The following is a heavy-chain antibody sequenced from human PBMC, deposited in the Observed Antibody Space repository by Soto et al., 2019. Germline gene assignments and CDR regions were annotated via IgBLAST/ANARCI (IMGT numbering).Heavy chain of an antibody. D-gene: IGHD3-3*01. V-gene: IGHV1-24*01. J-gene: IGHJ4*02. CDR1: GYTLTELS. CDR2: FDPEDGET. CDR3: ATWREEWLFADAKQTSPPY. Sequence: ASVKVSCKVSGYTLTELSMHWVRQAPGKGLEWMGGFDPEDGETIYAQKFQGRVTMTEDTSTDTAYMELSSLRSEDTAVYYCATWREEWLFADAKQTSPPYWGQGTLVTVSS.